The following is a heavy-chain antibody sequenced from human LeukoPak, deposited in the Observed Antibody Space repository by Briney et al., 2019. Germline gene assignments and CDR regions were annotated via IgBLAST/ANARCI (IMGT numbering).Heavy chain of an antibody. CDR3: ARDSYGSGSSPPPIDY. J-gene: IGHJ4*02. D-gene: IGHD3-10*01. V-gene: IGHV3-21*01. CDR2: ISSSSSYI. Sequence: GGSLRLSCAASGFTFSSYSMNWVRQAPGKGLEWVSSISSSSSYIYYADSVKGRFTISRDNAKNSLYLQMNSLRGEDTAVYYCARDSYGSGSSPPPIDYWGQGTLVTVSS. CDR1: GFTFSSYS.